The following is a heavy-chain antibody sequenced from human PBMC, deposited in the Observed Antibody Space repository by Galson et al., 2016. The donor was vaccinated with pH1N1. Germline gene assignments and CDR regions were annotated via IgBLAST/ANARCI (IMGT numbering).Heavy chain of an antibody. D-gene: IGHD4-17*01. V-gene: IGHV2-5*01. CDR1: GFSLSTNGVG. CDR2: IYWNDDK. Sequence: ALVKPTQTLTLTCTFSGFSLSTNGVGVGWIRQPPGKALEWLAVIYWNDDKRDSPSLKSRLTITKDTSNNQVVLTMTSMDPVETATYYCAHNNYGDYVNWFDPWGHGTLGTVSA. CDR3: AHNNYGDYVNWFDP. J-gene: IGHJ5*02.